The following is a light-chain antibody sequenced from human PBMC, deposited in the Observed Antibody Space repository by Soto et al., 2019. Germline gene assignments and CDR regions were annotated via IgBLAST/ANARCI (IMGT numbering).Light chain of an antibody. CDR3: QKYNTAPFT. J-gene: IGKJ3*01. CDR2: AAS. V-gene: IGKV1-27*01. CDR1: QSISNY. Sequence: DIQMTQSPSSLSASVGDRVTITCRASQSISNYLAWYQQKPGKVPKLLIYAASILKSGVPSRFSGSQYGTDFTLTISSLQPEDVATYYCQKYNTAPFTFGTGTKVDVK.